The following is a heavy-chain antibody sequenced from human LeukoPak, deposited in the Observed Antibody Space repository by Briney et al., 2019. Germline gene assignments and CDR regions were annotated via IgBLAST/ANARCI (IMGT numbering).Heavy chain of an antibody. CDR1: GFTFSSYS. CDR3: ARDSMNGCYCDSSGYCDY. V-gene: IGHV3-48*02. Sequence: PGGSLRLSCAASGFTFSSYSMNWVRQAPGKGLEWVSYISCSSSTIYYADSVKGRFTISRDNAKNSLYLQMNSLRDEDTAVYYCARDSMNGCYCDSSGYCDYWGQGTLVTVSS. J-gene: IGHJ4*02. CDR2: ISCSSSTI. D-gene: IGHD3-22*01.